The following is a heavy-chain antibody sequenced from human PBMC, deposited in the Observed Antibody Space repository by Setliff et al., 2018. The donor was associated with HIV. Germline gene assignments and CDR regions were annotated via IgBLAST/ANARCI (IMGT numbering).Heavy chain of an antibody. Sequence: GASVKVSCKASGYNFITFGINWVRQAPGQGLEWMGRIRTYSGKTDYAEKFQGRRTMTMDKSTRTVFMELRSLTLDDTSVYYCARGSATNIVVAASLDIWGQGTLVTVSS. J-gene: IGHJ4*01. V-gene: IGHV1-18*01. CDR2: IRTYSGKT. CDR3: ARGSATNIVVAASLDI. D-gene: IGHD6-19*01. CDR1: GYNFITFG.